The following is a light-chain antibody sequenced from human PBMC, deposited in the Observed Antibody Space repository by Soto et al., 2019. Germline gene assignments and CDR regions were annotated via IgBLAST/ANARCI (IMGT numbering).Light chain of an antibody. J-gene: IGLJ2*01. CDR2: LDSDGSH. CDR3: QTWCTGIHLV. Sequence: QLVLTQSPSASASLGASVKLTCTLSSGHSSYAIAWHQQQPEKGPRYLIKLDSDGSHTKGDAIPDRFSGSSSGAERYLTISSLQSEDEADYYCQTWCTGIHLVFGGGTKLTVL. V-gene: IGLV4-69*01. CDR1: SGHSSYA.